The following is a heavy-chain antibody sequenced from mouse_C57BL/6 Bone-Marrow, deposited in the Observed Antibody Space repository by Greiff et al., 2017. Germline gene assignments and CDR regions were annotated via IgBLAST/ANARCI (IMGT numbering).Heavy chain of an antibody. CDR1: GYSITNGYY. CDR2: ISYDGSN. CDR3: ARPLPY. Sequence: ESGPGLVQPSQSLSLTCSVTGYSITNGYYWNCIRQFPGNKLEWMGYISYDGSNNYHPSLKNRISITRDPSKNQFFLKLNSVTTEDTATYYCARPLPYWGQGTLVTVSA. D-gene: IGHD6-1*01. J-gene: IGHJ3*01. V-gene: IGHV3-6*01.